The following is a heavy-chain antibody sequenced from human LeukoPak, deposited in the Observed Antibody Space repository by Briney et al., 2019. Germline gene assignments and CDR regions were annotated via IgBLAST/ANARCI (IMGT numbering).Heavy chain of an antibody. CDR1: GGSISSYY. CDR2: IYYSGST. V-gene: IGHV4-59*08. J-gene: IGHJ3*02. Sequence: SETLSLTCTVSGGSISSYYWSWIRQPPGKGLEWIGYIYYSGSTNYNPSLKSRVTISVDTSKNQFSLKLSSVTAADTAVYYCAGAATHHDAFDIWGQGTMVTVSS. D-gene: IGHD2-15*01. CDR3: AGAATHHDAFDI.